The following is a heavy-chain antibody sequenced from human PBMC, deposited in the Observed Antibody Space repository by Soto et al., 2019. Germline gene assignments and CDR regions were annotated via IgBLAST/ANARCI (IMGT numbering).Heavy chain of an antibody. CDR1: GCTFTGYY. CDR2: INPNSGGT. J-gene: IGHJ5*02. Sequence: GASVKVSCKASGCTFTGYYMHWVRQAPGQGLEWMGWINPNSGGTNYAQKFQGWVTMTRDTSISTAYMELSRLRSDDTAVYYCAREGLELRFGDWFDPWGQGTLVTVSS. CDR3: AREGLELRFGDWFDP. V-gene: IGHV1-2*04. D-gene: IGHD1-7*01.